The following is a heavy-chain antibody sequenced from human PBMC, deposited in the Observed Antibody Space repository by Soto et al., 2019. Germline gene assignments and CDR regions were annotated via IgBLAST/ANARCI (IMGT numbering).Heavy chain of an antibody. CDR2: IYYSGST. CDR3: ARVRVGYGDYVLAAWGPPYYYGMDV. J-gene: IGHJ6*02. CDR1: GGSVSSGSYY. Sequence: QVQLQESGPGLVKPSETLSLTCTVSGGSVSSGSYYWSWIRQPPGKGLEWIGYIYYSGSTNYNPSLKSRVTISVDTSKNQFSLKLSSVTAADTAVYYCARVRVGYGDYVLAAWGPPYYYGMDVWGQGTTVTVSS. V-gene: IGHV4-61*01. D-gene: IGHD4-17*01.